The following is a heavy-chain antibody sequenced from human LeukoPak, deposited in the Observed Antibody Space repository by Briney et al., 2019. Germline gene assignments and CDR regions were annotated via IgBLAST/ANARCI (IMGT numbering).Heavy chain of an antibody. CDR2: ISSSSSFR. J-gene: IGHJ6*02. CDR1: GFTFSSYN. D-gene: IGHD4-17*01. CDR3: ARNVPHYGDYSAANYYYYGMDV. Sequence: PGGSLRLSCAASGFTFSSYNMNWVRRAPGKGLKWVSSISSSSSFRYYADSVRGRFTISRDNAKNSVYLQMNSLRAKDTAVYYCARNVPHYGDYSAANYYYYGMDVWGQGTTVTVSS. V-gene: IGHV3-21*01.